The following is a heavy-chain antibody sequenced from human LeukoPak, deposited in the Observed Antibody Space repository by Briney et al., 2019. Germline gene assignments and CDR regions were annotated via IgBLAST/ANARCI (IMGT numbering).Heavy chain of an antibody. Sequence: SVKVSCKASGGTFSSYAISWVRQAPGQGVERMGRIITIFCTANYAHKFQGRVTITTDASTSTAYMELSILRSEDTAVYYGARGGGSGSYGFDYWGQGTLVTVSS. CDR2: IITIFCTA. V-gene: IGHV1-69*05. CDR3: ARGGGSGSYGFDY. J-gene: IGHJ4*02. D-gene: IGHD3-10*01. CDR1: GGTFSSYA.